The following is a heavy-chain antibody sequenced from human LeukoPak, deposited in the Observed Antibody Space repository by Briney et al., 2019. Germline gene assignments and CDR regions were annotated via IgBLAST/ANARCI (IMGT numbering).Heavy chain of an antibody. CDR2: IFYSGST. CDR1: GGSISTSSYY. Sequence: SETLSLTCTVSGGSISTSSYYWGWVRQPPGKGLEWIGNIFYSGSTYYSPSLKSRVTISLDTSKNQFSLKLSSVTAADTAVYYCARGYPLGLFDPWGQGTLVTVSS. J-gene: IGHJ5*02. V-gene: IGHV4-39*07. D-gene: IGHD2-15*01. CDR3: ARGYPLGLFDP.